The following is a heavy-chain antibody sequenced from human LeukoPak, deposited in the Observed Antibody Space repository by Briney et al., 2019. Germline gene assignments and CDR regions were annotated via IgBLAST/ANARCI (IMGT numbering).Heavy chain of an antibody. CDR2: IYYSGST. D-gene: IGHD2-15*01. V-gene: IGHV4-59*08. J-gene: IGHJ6*03. CDR3: ASFYCSGGSCYQYFSYYYMDV. Sequence: SETLSLTCTVSSGSISSYYWSWIRQPPGKGLEWIGYIYYSGSTNYNPSLKSRVTISVDTSKNQFSLKLNSVTAADTAMYYCASFYCSGGSCYQYFSYYYMDVWGKGTTVTISS. CDR1: SGSISSYY.